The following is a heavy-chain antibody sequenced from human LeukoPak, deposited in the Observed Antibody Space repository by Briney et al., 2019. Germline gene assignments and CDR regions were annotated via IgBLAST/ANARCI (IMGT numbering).Heavy chain of an antibody. V-gene: IGHV4-59*01. CDR1: GGSISSYY. D-gene: IGHD2-2*01. Sequence: SETLSLTCTVSGGSISSYYWNWIRQAPGKGLEWIGYIHYSGSTNYNPSLKSRVTISVDTSKNQFALKLTSVTAADTAVYYCARLLLPATMGAFDIWGQGTMVTVSS. CDR3: ARLLLPATMGAFDI. CDR2: IHYSGST. J-gene: IGHJ3*02.